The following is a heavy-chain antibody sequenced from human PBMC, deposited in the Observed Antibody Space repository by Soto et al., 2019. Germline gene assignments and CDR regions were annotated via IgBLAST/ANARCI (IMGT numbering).Heavy chain of an antibody. Sequence: QVQLQQWGAGLLKPSETLSLTCAVYGGSFSDYSWTWIRQPPGKGLVWIGEINDSGSTNYTPSLERRVTISRDTSKNRFSLKLSSVTAADTAVYYCARGSHKLHSYDSSGFYHYVDYWGQGSLVTVSS. D-gene: IGHD3-22*01. J-gene: IGHJ4*02. CDR1: GGSFSDYS. CDR3: ARGSHKLHSYDSSGFYHYVDY. V-gene: IGHV4-34*01. CDR2: INDSGST.